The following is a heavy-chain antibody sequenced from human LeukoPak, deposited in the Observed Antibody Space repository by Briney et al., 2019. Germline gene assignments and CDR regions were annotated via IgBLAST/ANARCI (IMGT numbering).Heavy chain of an antibody. CDR1: GGSFSGYY. CDR2: INHSGST. V-gene: IGHV4-34*01. CDR3: ARVGYCSSTSCYDY. D-gene: IGHD2-2*01. Sequence: SETLSLTCALYGGSFSGYYWSWIRQPPGKGLEWIGEINHSGSTNYNPSLKSRVTISVDTSKNQFSLKLSSVTAADTAVYYCARVGYCSSTSCYDYWGQGTLVTVSS. J-gene: IGHJ4*02.